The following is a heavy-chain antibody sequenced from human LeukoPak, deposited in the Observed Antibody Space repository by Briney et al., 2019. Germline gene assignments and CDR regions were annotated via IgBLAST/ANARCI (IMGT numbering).Heavy chain of an antibody. J-gene: IGHJ4*02. V-gene: IGHV3-7*01. CDR2: IKQDGSEK. CDR1: GFTFDDYT. Sequence: GGSLRLSCAASGFTFDDYTMHWVRQAPGKGLEWVANIKQDGSEKYYVDSVKGRFTISRDNAKNSLYLQMNSLRAEDTAVYYCARDDGDYGDYWGQGTLVTVSS. D-gene: IGHD4-17*01. CDR3: ARDDGDYGDY.